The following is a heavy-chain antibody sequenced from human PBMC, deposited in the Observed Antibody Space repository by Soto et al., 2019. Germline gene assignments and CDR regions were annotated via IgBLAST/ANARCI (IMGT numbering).Heavy chain of an antibody. J-gene: IGHJ4*02. V-gene: IGHV3-23*01. CDR1: RFTFSSYA. D-gene: IGHD3-3*02. CDR3: ARSLFLASTDTDPFDY. Sequence: EVQLLESGGGLVQPGGSLVLSCAASRFTFSSYAMSWVRQAPGKGLEWVSSISGGGNDAYYADSVKGRFTISRDNSQNTLYLQMSTLRADDTAVYYCARSLFLASTDTDPFDYWGQGALVTVSS. CDR2: ISGGGNDA.